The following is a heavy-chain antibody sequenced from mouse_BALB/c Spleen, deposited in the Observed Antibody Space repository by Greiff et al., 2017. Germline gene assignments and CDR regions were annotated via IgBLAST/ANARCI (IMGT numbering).Heavy chain of an antibody. V-gene: IGHV1-15*01. CDR1: GYTFTDYE. D-gene: IGHD2-3*01. CDR2: IDPETGGT. CDR3: TRWDDGYYAAY. J-gene: IGHJ3*01. Sequence: VKLMESGAELVRPGASVTLSCKASGYTFTDYEMHWVKQTPVHGLEWIGAIDPETGGTAYNQKFKGKATLTADKSSSTAYMELRSLTSEDSAVYYCTRWDDGYYAAYWGQGTLVTVSA.